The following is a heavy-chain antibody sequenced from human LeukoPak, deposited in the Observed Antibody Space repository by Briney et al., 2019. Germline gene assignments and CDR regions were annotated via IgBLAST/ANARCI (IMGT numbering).Heavy chain of an antibody. CDR3: ARDRDYGDYEGGAFDI. J-gene: IGHJ3*02. D-gene: IGHD4-17*01. CDR1: GGSISSYY. CDR2: IYYSGST. Sequence: SETLSLTCTVSGGSISSYYWSWIRQPPGKGLEWIGYIYYSGSTNYNPSLKSRVTMSVDTSKNQFSLKLSSVTAADTAVYYCARDRDYGDYEGGAFDIWGQGTMVTVSS. V-gene: IGHV4-59*12.